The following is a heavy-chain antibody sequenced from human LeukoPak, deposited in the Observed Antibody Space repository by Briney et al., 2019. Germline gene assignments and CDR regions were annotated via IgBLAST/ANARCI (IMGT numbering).Heavy chain of an antibody. CDR2: IWFDGSNK. J-gene: IGHJ3*02. CDR3: AKFAGASAPADAFDI. D-gene: IGHD1-26*01. V-gene: IGHV3-30*02. CDR1: GFAFSSYG. Sequence: PGRSLRLSCAASGFAFSSYGMHWVRQAPGKGLEWVTFIWFDGSNKYYADSVRGRFTISRDNSKNTLYLQMNSLRAEDTAVYYCAKFAGASAPADAFDIWGQGTMVTVSS.